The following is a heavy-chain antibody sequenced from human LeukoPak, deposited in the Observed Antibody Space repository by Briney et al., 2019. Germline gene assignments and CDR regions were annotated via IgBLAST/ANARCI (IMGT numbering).Heavy chain of an antibody. D-gene: IGHD3-10*01. V-gene: IGHV1-69*06. CDR1: GGTFSSYA. CDR3: ARDLWFGELQTNS. CDR2: IIPIFGTA. Sequence: ASVKVSCKASGGTFSSYAISWVRQAPGQGLEWMGGIIPIFGTANYAQKFQGRVTITADKSTSTAYMELSSLRSEDTAVYYCARDLWFGELQTNSWGQGTLVTVSS. J-gene: IGHJ4*02.